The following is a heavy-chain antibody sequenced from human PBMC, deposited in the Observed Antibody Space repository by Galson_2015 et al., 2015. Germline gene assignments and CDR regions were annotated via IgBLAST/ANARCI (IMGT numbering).Heavy chain of an antibody. CDR1: GYTFTSYG. V-gene: IGHV1-24*01. CDR3: ARELHP. Sequence: SVKVSCKASGYTFTSYGISWVRQAPGKGLEWMGGFDPKDGETIYAQKFQGRVTMTEDTSTDTAYMELSSLRSEATAVYYCARELHPWGQGTLVTVSS. D-gene: IGHD2-21*02. CDR2: FDPKDGET. J-gene: IGHJ5*02.